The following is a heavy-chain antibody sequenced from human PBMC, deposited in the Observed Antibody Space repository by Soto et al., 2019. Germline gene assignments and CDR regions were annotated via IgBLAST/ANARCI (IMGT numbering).Heavy chain of an antibody. CDR3: ARSSSWLYYFDY. J-gene: IGHJ4*02. V-gene: IGHV4-4*02. D-gene: IGHD6-13*01. CDR2: IYHSGST. Sequence: QVQLQESGPGLVKPSGTLSLTCAVSGGSISSSNWWSWVRQPPGKGLEWIGEIYHSGSTNYNPSLKSRVTITVHKSKNQFSLKLSSVTAADTAVYYCARSSSWLYYFDYWGQGTLVTVSS. CDR1: GGSISSSNW.